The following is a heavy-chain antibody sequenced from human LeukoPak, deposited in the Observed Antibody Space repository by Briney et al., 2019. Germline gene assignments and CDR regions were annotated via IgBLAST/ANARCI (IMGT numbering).Heavy chain of an antibody. Sequence: GASVKVSCKASGGTFSSYAISWVRQAPGQGLEWMGGIIPIFGTANYAQKFQGRVTITADESTSTAYMELSSLRSEDTAVYYCARESGYSGYDGLYYFDYWGQGTLVTVSS. CDR3: ARESGYSGYDGLYYFDY. CDR2: IIPIFGTA. V-gene: IGHV1-69*13. J-gene: IGHJ4*02. CDR1: GGTFSSYA. D-gene: IGHD5-12*01.